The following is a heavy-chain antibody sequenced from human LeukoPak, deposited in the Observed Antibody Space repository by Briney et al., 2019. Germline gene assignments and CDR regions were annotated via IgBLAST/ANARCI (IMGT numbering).Heavy chain of an antibody. CDR1: GFTFSNYA. J-gene: IGHJ4*02. V-gene: IGHV3-23*01. D-gene: IGHD3-16*01. CDR2: ISGSGGST. CDR3: AKDHVDWGSSFDS. Sequence: GSLRLSCAASGFTFSNYAMGWVRQAPGKGLEWVSAISGSGGSTHYADSVKGRFTISRDNSKITLYLQMNSLRAEDTAVYYCAKDHVDWGSSFDSWGQGTLVTVSP.